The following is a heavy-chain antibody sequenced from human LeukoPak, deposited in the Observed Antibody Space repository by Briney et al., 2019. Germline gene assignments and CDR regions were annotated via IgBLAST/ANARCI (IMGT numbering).Heavy chain of an antibody. D-gene: IGHD1-26*01. Sequence: GGSLRLSCAASGFTFSAYSMNWVRQAPGKGLEWVANIKQDGSEKYYVDSVKGRFTISRDNPKNSLYLQMNSLRAEDTAVYYCARDPISTSGSYPLYWGQGALVTVSS. J-gene: IGHJ4*02. CDR1: GFTFSAYS. CDR2: IKQDGSEK. CDR3: ARDPISTSGSYPLY. V-gene: IGHV3-7*01.